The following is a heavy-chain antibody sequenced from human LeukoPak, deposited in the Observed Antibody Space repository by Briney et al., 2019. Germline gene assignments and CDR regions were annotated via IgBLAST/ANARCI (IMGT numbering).Heavy chain of an antibody. J-gene: IGHJ5*02. CDR1: GGYISSYY. V-gene: IGHV3-66*01. CDR3: ARVSSSSCWFDP. Sequence: ETLSVTCTASGGYISSYYWSWVRQAPGKGLEWVSVIYSGGSTYYADSVKGRFTISRDNSKNTLYLQMNSLRAEDTAVYYCARVSSSSCWFDPWGQGTLVTVSS. D-gene: IGHD6-13*01. CDR2: IYSGGST.